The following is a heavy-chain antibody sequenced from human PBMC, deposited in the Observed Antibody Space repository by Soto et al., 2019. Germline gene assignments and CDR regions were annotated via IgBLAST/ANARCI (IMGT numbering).Heavy chain of an antibody. V-gene: IGHV3-23*01. CDR3: ATVHSTSRSFDY. D-gene: IGHD6-6*01. CDR1: GFTFSMSA. CDR2: TGLNGRTT. J-gene: IGHJ4*02. Sequence: GGSLRLSCAASGFTFSMSAMTWVRQAPGKGLEWVSTTGLNGRTTYYADSVKGRFTVSRDNSKNTLDLHMSSLRAEDTAVYYCATVHSTSRSFDYWGQGTMVTVSS.